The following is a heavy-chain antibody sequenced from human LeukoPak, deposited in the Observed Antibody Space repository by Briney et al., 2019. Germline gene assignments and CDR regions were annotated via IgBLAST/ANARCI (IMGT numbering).Heavy chain of an antibody. CDR1: GFTFSSYG. CDR3: ARESTEERPGY. J-gene: IGHJ4*02. V-gene: IGHV3-30*03. Sequence: GRSLRLSCAASGFTFSSYGMHWVRQAPGKGLEWVAVISYDGSNKYYADSVKGRFTISRDNSKNTPYLQMNSLRAEDTAVYYCARESTEERPGYWGQGTLVTVSS. D-gene: IGHD1-1*01. CDR2: ISYDGSNK.